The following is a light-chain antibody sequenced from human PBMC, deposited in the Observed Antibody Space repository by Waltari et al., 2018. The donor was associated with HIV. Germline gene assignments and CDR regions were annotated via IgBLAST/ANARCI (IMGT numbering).Light chain of an antibody. CDR2: AAS. J-gene: IGKJ2*01. CDR3: LQHNDYPRT. CDR1: QGIRNA. V-gene: IGKV1-17*01. Sequence: DIQMTQSPSSLSASVGDRVTITCRATQGIRNALGWYQQKPGEAPKRLIYAASTLQNGVSSRFSCSGSGTEFTLTITSLQPEDVATYYCLQHNDYPRTFGQGTKLEIK.